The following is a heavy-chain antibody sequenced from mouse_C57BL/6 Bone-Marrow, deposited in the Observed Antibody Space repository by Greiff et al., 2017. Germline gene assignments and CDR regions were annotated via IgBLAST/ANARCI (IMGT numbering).Heavy chain of an antibody. Sequence: QVQLQQSGAELARPGASVKLSCKASGYTFTSYGISWVKQRTGQGLEWIGEIYPRSGNTYYNEKFKGKATLTADKSSSTAYMELRSLTSEDSAVYFGARYYYSPYWYFDVWGTGTTVTVSS. CDR3: ARYYYSPYWYFDV. J-gene: IGHJ1*03. CDR1: GYTFTSYG. D-gene: IGHD1-1*01. V-gene: IGHV1-81*01. CDR2: IYPRSGNT.